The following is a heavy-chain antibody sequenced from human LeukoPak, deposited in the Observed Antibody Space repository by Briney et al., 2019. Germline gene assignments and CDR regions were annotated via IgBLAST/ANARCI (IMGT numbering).Heavy chain of an antibody. D-gene: IGHD6-13*01. CDR3: ARGQPPSYYDMDV. CDR2: IWSDGSSK. Sequence: GRSLILSCAASGFTFSSYGMHWVRQAPGKGLEWVAVIWSDGSSKHYADSVKGRFTISRDNSKNTLYLQMSSLRAEDTALYYCARGQPPSYYDMDVWDQGTTVTVSS. V-gene: IGHV3-33*01. CDR1: GFTFSSYG. J-gene: IGHJ6*02.